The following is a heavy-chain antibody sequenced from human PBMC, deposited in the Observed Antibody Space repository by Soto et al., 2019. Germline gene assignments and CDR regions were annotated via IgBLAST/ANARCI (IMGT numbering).Heavy chain of an antibody. CDR2: IIPIFGTA. D-gene: IGHD3-22*01. CDR1: GGTFSSYA. V-gene: IGHV1-69*13. Sequence: ASLKVSCKASGGTFSSYAISWVRQAPGQGLEWMGGIIPIFGTANYAQKFQGRVTITADESTSTAYMELSSLRSEDTAVYYCARALPYYDSSGYYYWGQGTLVTVSS. J-gene: IGHJ4*02. CDR3: ARALPYYDSSGYYY.